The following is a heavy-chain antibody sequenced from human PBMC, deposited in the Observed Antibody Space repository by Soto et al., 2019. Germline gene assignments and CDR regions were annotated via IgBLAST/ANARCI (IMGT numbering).Heavy chain of an antibody. Sequence: GGSLRLSCAASGFTFSSYAMSWVRQAPGKGLEWVSAISGSGGSTYYADSVKGRFTISRDNPKNPLYLKMNSLRAEDTAVYSCAGLSPTLYDAFDIWAQGTMVTVSS. D-gene: IGHD2-2*01. V-gene: IGHV3-23*01. J-gene: IGHJ3*02. CDR3: AGLSPTLYDAFDI. CDR2: ISGSGGST. CDR1: GFTFSSYA.